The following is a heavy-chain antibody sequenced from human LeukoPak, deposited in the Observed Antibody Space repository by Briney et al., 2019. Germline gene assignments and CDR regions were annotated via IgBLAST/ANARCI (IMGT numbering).Heavy chain of an antibody. D-gene: IGHD5-18*01. Sequence: SETLSLTCAVAGGSITNTNWWSWVRQPPGKGLEWIGEIYHSGTTNYNPSFNGRVTISVDKSKNHFSLKLNSVTAADTAIYYCASGYSYPSPFDYWGQGALVTVSS. CDR3: ASGYSYPSPFDY. V-gene: IGHV4-4*02. CDR1: GGSITNTNW. CDR2: IYHSGTT. J-gene: IGHJ4*02.